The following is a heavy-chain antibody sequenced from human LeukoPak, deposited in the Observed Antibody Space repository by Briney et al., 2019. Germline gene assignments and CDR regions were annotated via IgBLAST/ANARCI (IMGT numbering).Heavy chain of an antibody. V-gene: IGHV4-59*01. CDR2: IYYTGST. J-gene: IGHJ4*02. CDR1: GGSISSYY. D-gene: IGHD4-11*01. Sequence: PSETLSLSCTVSGGSISSYYWSWIRQPPGKGLDWIGYIYYTGSTNYNPSLKSRVTISVDTSKNQFSLNLSSVTAADTAVYYCATTTVRGGYDYWGQGTLVTVSS. CDR3: ATTTVRGGYDY.